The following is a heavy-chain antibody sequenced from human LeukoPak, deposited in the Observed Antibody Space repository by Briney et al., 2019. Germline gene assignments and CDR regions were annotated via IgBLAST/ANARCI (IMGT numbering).Heavy chain of an antibody. Sequence: ASVKVSCKASGYTSTGYYMHWVRQAPGQGLEWMGWINPNSGGTNYAQKFQGRVTMTRDTSISTAYMELSRLRSDDTAVYYCARRLAGGNDAFDIWGQGTMVTVSS. D-gene: IGHD3-16*01. V-gene: IGHV1-2*02. J-gene: IGHJ3*02. CDR3: ARRLAGGNDAFDI. CDR2: INPNSGGT. CDR1: GYTSTGYY.